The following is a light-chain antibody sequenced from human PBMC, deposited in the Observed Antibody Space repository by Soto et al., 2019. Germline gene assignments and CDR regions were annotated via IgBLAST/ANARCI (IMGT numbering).Light chain of an antibody. CDR1: SSNIGSHI. V-gene: IGLV1-44*01. Sequence: QSVLTQPPSASGTPGQRVTISCSGSSSNIGSHIVNWYQQLPGTAPKLLIYSNNQRPSGVPDRFSGSKSGTSASLAISGLQSEDEGDYYCASWDDSLDASSFGTGTKVTVL. CDR2: SNN. CDR3: ASWDDSLDASS. J-gene: IGLJ1*01.